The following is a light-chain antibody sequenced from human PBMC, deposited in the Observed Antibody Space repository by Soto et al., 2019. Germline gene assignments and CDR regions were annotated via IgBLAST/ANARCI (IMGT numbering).Light chain of an antibody. CDR3: QQYGSQPGT. V-gene: IGKV3-20*01. CDR2: GAS. CDR1: QSVSSSY. Sequence: EIVLTQSPGTLSLSPGERATLSCRASQSVSSSYLAWYQQKPGQAPRLLIYGASSRATGIPDRFSGSGSGTDFTLTISRLEPDDFAVYYCQQYGSQPGTFGQGTKVEIK. J-gene: IGKJ1*01.